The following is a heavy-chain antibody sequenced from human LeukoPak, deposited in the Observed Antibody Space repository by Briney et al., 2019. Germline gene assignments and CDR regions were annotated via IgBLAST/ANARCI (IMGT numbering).Heavy chain of an antibody. D-gene: IGHD3-22*01. CDR2: INHSGST. CDR3: ASGYVSSGYIPLAY. CDR1: GGSFSGYY. V-gene: IGHV4-34*01. J-gene: IGHJ4*02. Sequence: SETLSLTCAVYGGSFSGYYWSWIRQPPGKGLEWIGEINHSGSTNYNPSLKSRVTISVDTSKNQFSLKLSSATAADTAVYYCASGYVSSGYIPLAYWGQGTLVTVSS.